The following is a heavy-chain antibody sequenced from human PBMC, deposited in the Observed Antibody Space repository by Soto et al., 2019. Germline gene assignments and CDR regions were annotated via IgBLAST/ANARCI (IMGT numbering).Heavy chain of an antibody. D-gene: IGHD5-12*01. J-gene: IGHJ4*02. CDR1: GGSISSSNW. Sequence: PSETLSLTCSVSGGSISSSNWWSVVRQPPGKGLEWIGEIYHSGSTNYNPSLKSRVTISVDKSKNQFSLKLSSVTAADTAVYYCARDRGYSGYVLDYWGQGTLVTVSS. CDR2: IYHSGST. V-gene: IGHV4-4*02. CDR3: ARDRGYSGYVLDY.